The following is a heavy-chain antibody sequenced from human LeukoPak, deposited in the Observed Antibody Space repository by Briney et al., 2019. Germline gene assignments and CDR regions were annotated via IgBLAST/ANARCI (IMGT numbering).Heavy chain of an antibody. CDR3: ARDWGTRHAFDF. D-gene: IGHD3-16*01. Sequence: PSETLSLTCTVSGDSISSGDYYWSWIRQPAGKGLEWIGRISSSGSTNYNPSLKSRVTLSVDRSKNQFSLRLNSVTAADTAVYYCARDWGTRHAFDFWGQGTVVTVSS. CDR1: GDSISSGDYY. CDR2: ISSSGST. J-gene: IGHJ3*01. V-gene: IGHV4-61*02.